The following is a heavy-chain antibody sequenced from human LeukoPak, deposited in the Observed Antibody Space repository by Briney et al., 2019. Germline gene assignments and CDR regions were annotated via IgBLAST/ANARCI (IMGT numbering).Heavy chain of an antibody. D-gene: IGHD4-17*01. CDR2: IYYSGTI. CDR3: ARVRVHGNYWYFDL. Sequence: SETLSLTCTVSGDSISDCYWSWIRQPPGKGLEWIGYIYYSGTINYNPSLKSRVTISVDTSKKQFSLKLSSVTAADTAVYYCARVRVHGNYWYFDLWGRGTLVTVSS. J-gene: IGHJ2*01. CDR1: GDSISDCY. V-gene: IGHV4-59*01.